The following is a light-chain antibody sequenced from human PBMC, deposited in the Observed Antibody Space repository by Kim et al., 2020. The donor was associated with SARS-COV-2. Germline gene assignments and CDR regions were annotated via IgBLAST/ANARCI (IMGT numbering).Light chain of an antibody. Sequence: GQRVTISCSGSSSTIGSNTITWYQQLPGTAPKLLIYSNNQRPSGVPDRFSGSKSGTSASLAISGLQSEDEADYYCAAWDDSLNGVVFGGGTQLTVL. CDR3: AAWDDSLNGVV. CDR2: SNN. J-gene: IGLJ2*01. CDR1: SSTIGSNT. V-gene: IGLV1-44*01.